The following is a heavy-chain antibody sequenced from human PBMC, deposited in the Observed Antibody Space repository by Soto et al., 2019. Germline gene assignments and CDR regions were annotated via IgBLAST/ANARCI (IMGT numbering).Heavy chain of an antibody. D-gene: IGHD2-15*01. Sequence: QVQLVQSGAEVKKPGASVKISCKTSGYTFAMHYIHWVRQAPGQGLEWMGMINPSDGSTSYVQKFQGRVTMTRDTSATTAFLNMSRLTSHDTAVFYCAREDGGGGRRHDFWGQGTLVTVSS. CDR2: INPSDGST. CDR3: AREDGGGGRRHDF. J-gene: IGHJ4*02. CDR1: GYTFAMHY. V-gene: IGHV1-46*01.